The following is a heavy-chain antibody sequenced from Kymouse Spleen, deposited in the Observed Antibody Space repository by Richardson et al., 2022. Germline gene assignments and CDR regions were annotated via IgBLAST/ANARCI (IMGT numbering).Heavy chain of an antibody. Sequence: EVQLVESGGGLVQPGGSLRLSCAASGFTFSSYWMSWVRQAPGKGLEWVANIKQDGSEKYYVDSVKGRFTISRDNAKNSLYLQMNSLRAEDTAVYYCAREEAYGSGSCFDYWGQGTLVTVSS. V-gene: IGHV3-7*01. D-gene: IGHD3-10*01. CDR3: AREEAYGSGSCFDY. J-gene: IGHJ4*02. CDR2: IKQDGSEK. CDR1: GFTFSSYW.